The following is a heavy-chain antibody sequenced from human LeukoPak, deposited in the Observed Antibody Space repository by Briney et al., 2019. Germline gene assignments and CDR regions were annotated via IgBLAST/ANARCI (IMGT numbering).Heavy chain of an antibody. V-gene: IGHV4-61*02. Sequence: SETLSLTCTVSGGSISSGSYYWSWIRQPAGKGLEWIGRIYTSGSTNYNPSLKSRVTISVDTSKNQFSLKLSSVTATDTAVYYCARDVRFTSSTHYYYYMDVWGKGTTVTISS. J-gene: IGHJ6*03. CDR1: GGSISSGSYY. D-gene: IGHD6-13*01. CDR2: IYTSGST. CDR3: ARDVRFTSSTHYYYYMDV.